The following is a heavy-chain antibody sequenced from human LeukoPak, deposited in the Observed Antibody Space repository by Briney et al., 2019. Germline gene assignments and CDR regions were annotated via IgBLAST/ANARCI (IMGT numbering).Heavy chain of an antibody. Sequence: SVKVSCKASGGTFSSYAISWVRQAPGQGLEWMGRIIPILGIANYAQKFQGRVTITADKSTSAAYMELSSLRSEDTAVYYCARDLAYYDILTGYSRPNWFDPWGQGTLVTVSS. CDR2: IIPILGIA. CDR1: GGTFSSYA. J-gene: IGHJ5*02. D-gene: IGHD3-9*01. V-gene: IGHV1-69*04. CDR3: ARDLAYYDILTGYSRPNWFDP.